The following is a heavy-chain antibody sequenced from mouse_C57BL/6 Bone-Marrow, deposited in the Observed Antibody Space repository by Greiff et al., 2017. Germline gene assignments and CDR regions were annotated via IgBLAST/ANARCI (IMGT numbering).Heavy chain of an antibody. V-gene: IGHV1-5*01. CDR3: TRSSSTTVVPYYFDY. Sequence: EVQLQQSGTVLARPGASVKMSCKTSGYTFTSYWMHWVKQRPGQGLEWIGAIYPGNSDTSYNQKFKGKAKLTAVTSAITSYMELSSLTNEDSAVYYCTRSSSTTVVPYYFDYWGQGTTLTVSS. J-gene: IGHJ2*01. D-gene: IGHD1-1*01. CDR1: GYTFTSYW. CDR2: IYPGNSDT.